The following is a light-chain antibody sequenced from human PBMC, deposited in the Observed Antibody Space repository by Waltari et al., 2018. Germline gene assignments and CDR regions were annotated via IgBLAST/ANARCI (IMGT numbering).Light chain of an antibody. CDR3: TSHTVDGVVL. Sequence: QSALTQPASVSGSPGQSITISCTGIGSAIDGSDFVSWYQHHPGKAPQVILYDVTNRPSAISERFSASKSANTASLTISGLQPEDEGDYYCTSHTVDGVVLFGGRTQVTVL. J-gene: IGLJ3*02. V-gene: IGLV2-14*03. CDR2: DVT. CDR1: GSAIDGSDF.